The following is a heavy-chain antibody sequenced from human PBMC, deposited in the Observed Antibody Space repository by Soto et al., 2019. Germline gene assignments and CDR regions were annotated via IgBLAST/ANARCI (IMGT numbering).Heavy chain of an antibody. J-gene: IGHJ4*02. Sequence: SETLSLTCTVSGGSISSSSYYWGWIRQPPGKGLEWIGSIYYSGSTYYNPSLKSRVTISVDTSKNQFSLKLSSVTAADTAVYYCAPIVVVTAIFPTWGQGTLVTVSS. D-gene: IGHD2-21*02. CDR2: IYYSGST. CDR3: APIVVVTAIFPT. CDR1: GGSISSSSYY. V-gene: IGHV4-39*01.